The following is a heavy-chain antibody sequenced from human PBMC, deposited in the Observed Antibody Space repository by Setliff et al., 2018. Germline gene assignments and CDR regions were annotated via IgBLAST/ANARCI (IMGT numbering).Heavy chain of an antibody. CDR2: IYYTGST. CDR1: GASLRSGSNY. Sequence: SETLSLTCTVSGASLRSGSNYWGWIRQPPGKGLEWIGSIYYTGSTYYNPSLKSRVTMSVDTSKRQFSLKLGSATAADTAVYYCARDMGQPYYFESWGLGTLVTVSS. J-gene: IGHJ4*02. V-gene: IGHV4-39*07. CDR3: ARDMGQPYYFES. D-gene: IGHD1-1*01.